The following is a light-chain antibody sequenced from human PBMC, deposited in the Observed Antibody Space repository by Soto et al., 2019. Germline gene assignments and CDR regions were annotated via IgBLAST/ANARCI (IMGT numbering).Light chain of an antibody. CDR2: DAS. CDR1: QSVSSY. V-gene: IGKV3-11*01. CDR3: QQRSIWPLT. J-gene: IGKJ5*01. Sequence: EVVLTQSPATLSLSPGDIATLYFRASQSVSSYFAWYQQKPGQAPRLLIYDASNRATGIPARFSGSGSGTDFTLTISSLEAEDFAVYYCQQRSIWPLTFGQGTRLEIK.